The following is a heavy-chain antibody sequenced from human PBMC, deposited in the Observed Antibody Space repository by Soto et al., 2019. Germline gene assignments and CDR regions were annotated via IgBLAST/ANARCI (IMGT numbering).Heavy chain of an antibody. Sequence: ASVKVSCKASGDTFKSYGIIWVRQAPGQGLEWMGWISAYNGDTNFAQKFQGRVTMTTDTSTTTAYMEVRNLRSDDTAIYYCARSMPYSIGWEPNDYWGQGTRVTAPQ. CDR3: ARSMPYSIGWEPNDY. D-gene: IGHD6-19*01. CDR1: GDTFKSYG. J-gene: IGHJ4*02. V-gene: IGHV1-18*01. CDR2: ISAYNGDT.